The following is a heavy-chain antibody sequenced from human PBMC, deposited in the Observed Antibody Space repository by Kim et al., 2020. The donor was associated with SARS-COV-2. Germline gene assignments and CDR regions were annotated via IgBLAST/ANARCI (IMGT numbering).Heavy chain of an antibody. D-gene: IGHD2-2*01. CDR2: VSYSGDT. V-gene: IGHV4-59*13. J-gene: IGHJ6*02. Sequence: SETLSLTCTVSGDSFATDFWTWVRQAPGKGLDWMGYVSYSGDTSYNPYLRGRLTISVDASRTHVSLKLNSVTAADTAIYFCARAHQLAPRAYGMDVWGQG. CDR1: GDSFATDF. CDR3: ARAHQLAPRAYGMDV.